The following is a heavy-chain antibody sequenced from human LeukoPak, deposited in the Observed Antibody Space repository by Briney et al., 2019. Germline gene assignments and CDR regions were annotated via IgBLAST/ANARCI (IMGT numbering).Heavy chain of an antibody. CDR3: ASLPLSPNWFDP. J-gene: IGHJ5*02. CDR1: GCSISSYY. V-gene: IGHV4-59*12. Sequence: SETLSLTCTVAGCSISSYYWSWIRPLPGKGLGWIGYIYYSGSTNYNPSLRSRVTIAVDTSKKQFSLPLSSVTAADTAVYYCASLPLSPNWFDPWGQGTLVTVSS. CDR2: IYYSGST.